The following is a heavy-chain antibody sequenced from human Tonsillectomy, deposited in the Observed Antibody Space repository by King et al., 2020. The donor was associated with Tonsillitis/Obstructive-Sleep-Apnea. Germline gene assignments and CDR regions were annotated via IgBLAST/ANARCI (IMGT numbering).Heavy chain of an antibody. V-gene: IGHV1-69*09. CDR2: IIPIHGIA. J-gene: IGHJ4*02. CDR1: GGTFSSYA. D-gene: IGHD6-6*01. CDR3: AILSSIAAQTYYFDY. Sequence: VQLVESGAEVKKPGSSVKVSCKASGGTFSSYAISWVRQAPGQGLEWMGRIIPIHGIANYAQKFQGRVTITADKSTSTAYMELSSLRSEDTAVDYCAILSSIAAQTYYFDYWGQGTLVTVSS.